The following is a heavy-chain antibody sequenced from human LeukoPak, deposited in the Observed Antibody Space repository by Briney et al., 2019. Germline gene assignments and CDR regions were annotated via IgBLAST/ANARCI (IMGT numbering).Heavy chain of an antibody. Sequence: ETLSLTCAVYGGSFSGYYWSWVRQAPGKGLEWVANIKQDGSDKYYMDSVKGRFTISRDNANNSLYLQLNSLRAEDTAVYYCASSLFPYYFDGWGQGTLVTVSS. CDR1: GGSFSGYY. V-gene: IGHV3-7*05. D-gene: IGHD3-10*02. CDR2: IKQDGSDK. J-gene: IGHJ4*02. CDR3: ASSLFPYYFDG.